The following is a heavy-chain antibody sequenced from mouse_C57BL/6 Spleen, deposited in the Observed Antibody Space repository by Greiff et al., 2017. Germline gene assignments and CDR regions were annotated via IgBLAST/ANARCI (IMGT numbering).Heavy chain of an antibody. CDR3: ARREYGYYAMDY. CDR2: IDPSDSYT. V-gene: IGHV1-69*01. D-gene: IGHD2-10*02. CDR1: GYTFPSYW. J-gene: IGHJ4*01. Sequence: QVQLKQPGAELVLPGASVKLSCKASGYTFPSYWMHLVKQRPGQGLEWIGEIDPSDSYTNYNQKFKGKSTLTVDQSSSTAYMQLSSLTSEDSAVYYCARREYGYYAMDYWGQGTSVTVSS.